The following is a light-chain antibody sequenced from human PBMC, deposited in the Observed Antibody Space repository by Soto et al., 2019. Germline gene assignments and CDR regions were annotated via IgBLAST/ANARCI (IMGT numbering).Light chain of an antibody. Sequence: EIVLTQSPGTLSLSPGERATLSCRASQSFSSNYLAWYQQKPGQAPRIIIYGATTRATGIPDRFSGSESGTDFTLTISRLEPEDSAVYYCQQYSSVWTFGQGTKVEI. V-gene: IGKV3-20*01. J-gene: IGKJ1*01. CDR1: QSFSSNY. CDR3: QQYSSVWT. CDR2: GAT.